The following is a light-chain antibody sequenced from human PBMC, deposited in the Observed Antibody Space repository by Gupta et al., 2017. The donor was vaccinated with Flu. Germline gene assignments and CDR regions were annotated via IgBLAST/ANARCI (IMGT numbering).Light chain of an antibody. J-gene: IGKJ1*01. CDR3: QQYNSSPWT. CDR1: QSISSW. CDR2: KAS. Sequence: DIQMTQSPSTLSASVGDRVTITCRASQSISSWLAWYQQKPGKAPKLLIYKASSLESGVPSRFSGSGSGTXFTLTIXSLQPDDFATYYCQQYNSSPWTFGXGTKVEIK. V-gene: IGKV1-5*03.